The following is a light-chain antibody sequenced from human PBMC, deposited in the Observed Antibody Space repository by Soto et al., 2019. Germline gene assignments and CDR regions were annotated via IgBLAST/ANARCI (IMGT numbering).Light chain of an antibody. CDR1: ESIGSH. V-gene: IGKV3-15*01. CDR3: QHYHYWWT. Sequence: EIVMTQSPATLSVSPGEGATLSCRATESIGSHLAWYQQKHGQAPRLLIYETSTRATGISARFSGSGSRTEFTLTISCLQSEYFAVYYCQHYHYWWTFGQGTRVDIK. CDR2: ETS. J-gene: IGKJ1*01.